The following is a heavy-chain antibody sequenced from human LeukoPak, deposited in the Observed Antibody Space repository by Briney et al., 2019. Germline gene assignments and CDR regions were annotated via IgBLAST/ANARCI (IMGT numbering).Heavy chain of an antibody. J-gene: IGHJ2*01. CDR1: GGSISSYY. CDR3: ARAYSSSKTNWYFDL. D-gene: IGHD6-13*01. V-gene: IGHV4-59*01. Sequence: SETLSLTCTVSGGSISSYYWSWIRQPPGKGLEWIGYIYYSGSTNCNPSLKSRVTISVDTSKNQFSLKLSSVTAADTAVYYCARAYSSSKTNWYFDLWGRGTLVTVSS. CDR2: IYYSGST.